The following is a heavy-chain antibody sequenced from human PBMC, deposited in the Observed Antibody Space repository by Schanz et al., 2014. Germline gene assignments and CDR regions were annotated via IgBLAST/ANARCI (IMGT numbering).Heavy chain of an antibody. V-gene: IGHV1-46*01. CDR3: ARGGITAAGTTPLDY. D-gene: IGHD6-13*01. J-gene: IGHJ4*02. CDR1: GYTFISYF. CDR2: INPTGGST. Sequence: QVQLVQSGAEVKKPGASVKVSCKASGYTFISYFIHWVRQAPGQGLEWMGIINPTGGSTSYAQRFQGRVTVTRDTSTSTVYMELSSLRSEDTAVYFCARGGITAAGTTPLDYWGQGALVTVSS.